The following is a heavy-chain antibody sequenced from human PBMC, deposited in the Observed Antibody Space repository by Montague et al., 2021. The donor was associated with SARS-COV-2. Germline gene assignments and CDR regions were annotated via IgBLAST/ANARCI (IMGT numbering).Heavy chain of an antibody. V-gene: IGHV4-59*01. J-gene: IGHJ3*02. D-gene: IGHD3-22*01. CDR1: GGSISSYY. CDR3: ARRGMGYDSSGYPPDAFDI. CDR2: IYYSGST. Sequence: SETLSLTCTVSGGSISSYYWSWIRQPPGKGLEWIGYIYYSGSTNYNPSLKSRDTIPVDTSKNQFSLKLSSVTAADTAVYYCARRGMGYDSSGYPPDAFDIWGQGTMVTVSS.